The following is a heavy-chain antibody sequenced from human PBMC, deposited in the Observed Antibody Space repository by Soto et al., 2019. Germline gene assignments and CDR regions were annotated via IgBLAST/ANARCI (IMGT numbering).Heavy chain of an antibody. CDR1: GFTFSSYA. J-gene: IGHJ6*02. Sequence: GGSLRLSCAASGFTFSSYAMSWVRQAPGKGLEWVSAISGSGGSTYYADSVKGRFTISRDNSKNTLYLQMNSLRAEDTAVYYCAKALYYDILTGYYSNYYYYGMDVWGQGTTVTVSS. V-gene: IGHV3-23*01. D-gene: IGHD3-9*01. CDR2: ISGSGGST. CDR3: AKALYYDILTGYYSNYYYYGMDV.